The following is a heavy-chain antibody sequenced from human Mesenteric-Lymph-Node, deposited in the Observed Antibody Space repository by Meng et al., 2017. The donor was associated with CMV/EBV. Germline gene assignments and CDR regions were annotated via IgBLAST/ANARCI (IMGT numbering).Heavy chain of an antibody. Sequence: RTTNGLGVGWIRQPPGKALEWLALMDWNDDKRYRPSLKSRLTITKDTSKNQVVLTMTHMDPVDTATYYCARLSDCWRGHLDYFAYWGQGTLVTVSS. CDR3: ARLSDCWRGHLDYFAY. J-gene: IGHJ4*02. CDR2: MDWNDDK. CDR1: RTTNGLG. D-gene: IGHD3-3*01. V-gene: IGHV2-5*01.